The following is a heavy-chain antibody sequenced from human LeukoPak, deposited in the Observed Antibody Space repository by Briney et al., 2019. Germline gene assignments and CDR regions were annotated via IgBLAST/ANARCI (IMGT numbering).Heavy chain of an antibody. Sequence: GSSVKVSCMASGGTFSSYAISWVRQAPGQGLEWMGGIIPIFGTANYAQKFQGRVTITTDESTSTAYMELSSLRSEDTAVYYCAAGYSGSYYGTDAFDIWGQGTMVTVSS. CDR2: IIPIFGTA. D-gene: IGHD1-26*01. CDR1: GGTFSSYA. CDR3: AAGYSGSYYGTDAFDI. J-gene: IGHJ3*02. V-gene: IGHV1-69*05.